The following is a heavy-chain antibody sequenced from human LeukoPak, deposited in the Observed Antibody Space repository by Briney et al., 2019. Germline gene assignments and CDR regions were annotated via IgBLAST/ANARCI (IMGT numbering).Heavy chain of an antibody. CDR2: IKQDGSEK. V-gene: IGHV3-7*01. J-gene: IGHJ4*02. Sequence: GGSLRLSCAASGFTFSSYWMSWVRQAPGKGLNGLPNIKQDGSEKYYVDSVKGRFTISRDNAKNSLYLQMNSLRAEDTAVYYCAREISSSWSDYFDYWGQGTLVTVSS. CDR1: GFTFSSYW. D-gene: IGHD6-13*01. CDR3: AREISSSWSDYFDY.